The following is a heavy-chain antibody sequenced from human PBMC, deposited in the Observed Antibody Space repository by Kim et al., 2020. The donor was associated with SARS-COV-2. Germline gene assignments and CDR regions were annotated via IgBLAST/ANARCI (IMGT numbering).Heavy chain of an antibody. CDR2: ISWNNGNI. Sequence: GGSLRLSCAASGFTFDDYAMHWVRQAPGKGLEWVSGISWNNGNIGYADSVKGRFTISRDNAKNSLYLQMNSLRAEDTALYYCAKDISGYRSYYFDYWGQGTLVTVSS. J-gene: IGHJ4*02. CDR1: GFTFDDYA. V-gene: IGHV3-9*01. D-gene: IGHD5-12*01. CDR3: AKDISGYRSYYFDY.